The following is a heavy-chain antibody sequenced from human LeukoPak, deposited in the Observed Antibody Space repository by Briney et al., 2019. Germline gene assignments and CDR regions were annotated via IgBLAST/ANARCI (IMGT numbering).Heavy chain of an antibody. CDR1: GFTFSSYA. D-gene: IGHD1-26*01. J-gene: IGHJ6*03. CDR2: ISGIGGST. V-gene: IGHV3-23*01. Sequence: PGGSLRLSCAASGFTFSSYAMSWARQAPGKGLEWLSAISGIGGSTYYADSVKGRFTIARDNSKNTLYLQMNSLRAEDTAVYYCAKVGSGSSHYYYYMDVWGKGTTVTVSS. CDR3: AKVGSGSSHYYYYMDV.